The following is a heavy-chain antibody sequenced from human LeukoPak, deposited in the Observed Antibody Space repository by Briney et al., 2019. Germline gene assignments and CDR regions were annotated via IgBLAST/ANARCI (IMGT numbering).Heavy chain of an antibody. D-gene: IGHD3-10*01. CDR2: INHSGST. CDR3: ARVRGSGSYYHRGYFDY. Sequence: PSETLSLTCAVYGGSFSGYYWSWIRQPPGKGLEWIGEINHSGSTNYNPSLKSRVTISVDTSKNQLSLKLSSVTAADTAVYYCARVRGSGSYYHRGYFDYWGQGTLVTVSS. V-gene: IGHV4-34*01. CDR1: GGSFSGYY. J-gene: IGHJ4*02.